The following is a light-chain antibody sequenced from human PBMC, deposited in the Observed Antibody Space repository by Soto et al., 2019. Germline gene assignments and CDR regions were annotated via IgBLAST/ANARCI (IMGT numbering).Light chain of an antibody. CDR3: QQRSNSPNT. CDR1: QSISSY. CDR2: HAS. J-gene: IGKJ4*01. Sequence: EVVLTQSADTLCLPPGERATRSCRASQSISSYLAWYQQKPCQAPRLLIYHASNRATGIPARFSGSGSGTDFTLTISSLEPEDFEVYYCQQRSNSPNTFGGGTKVDIK. V-gene: IGKV3-11*01.